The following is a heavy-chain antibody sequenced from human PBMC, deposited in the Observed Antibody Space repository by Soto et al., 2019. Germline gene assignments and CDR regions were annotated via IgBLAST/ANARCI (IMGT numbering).Heavy chain of an antibody. CDR1: VCSISDYY. CDR2: IYYSGRT. J-gene: IGHJ4*02. D-gene: IGHD3-3*01. CDR3: ASTTITMYGVGNFDY. Sequence: GTLDLTSTVSVCSISDYYWSWIRPPPGKGLEWIGYIYYSGRTNYNPSLKSRVTISLDTSKKQFSLNLNSVTAADTAVYYCASTTITMYGVGNFDYWGQGTRVNVSA. V-gene: IGHV4-59*01.